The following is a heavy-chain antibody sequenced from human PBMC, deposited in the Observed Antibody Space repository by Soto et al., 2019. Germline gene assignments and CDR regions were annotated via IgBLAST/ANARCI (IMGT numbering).Heavy chain of an antibody. V-gene: IGHV1-69*06. D-gene: IGHD3-22*01. Sequence: QVELVQSGAEVKKPGSSVKVSCQASEDTFRNYAISWVRQAPGQGLEWMGGIIPIFGTANYAQKFKGRFKITEDTSANKVYLELSSLRSEDTAVYYCASTKYDSSAYYYWYLGLWGRGTLVTVSS. CDR2: IIPIFGTA. J-gene: IGHJ2*01. CDR1: EDTFRNYA. CDR3: ASTKYDSSAYYYWYLGL.